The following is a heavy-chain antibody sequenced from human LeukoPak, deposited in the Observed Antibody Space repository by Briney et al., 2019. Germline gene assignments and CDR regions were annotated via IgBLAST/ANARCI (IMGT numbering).Heavy chain of an antibody. CDR3: ARDNSGWSVDY. CDR1: GYTFTSYY. J-gene: IGHJ4*02. V-gene: IGHV1-46*01. CDR2: INPSGGST. Sequence: GASVKVSCKASGYTFTSYYMHWVRQAPGQGLEWMGIINPSGGSTNYAQKFQGRVTMTRDTSTSTGYMELSSLRSEDTAVYYCARDNSGWSVDYWGQGTLVTVSS. D-gene: IGHD6-19*01.